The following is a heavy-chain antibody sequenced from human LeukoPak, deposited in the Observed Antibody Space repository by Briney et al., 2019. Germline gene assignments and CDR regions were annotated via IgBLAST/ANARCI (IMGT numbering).Heavy chain of an antibody. CDR3: AKEGLPYYSSSSDDGY. CDR2: ISYDGTNK. D-gene: IGHD6-13*01. J-gene: IGHJ4*02. V-gene: IGHV3-30*18. Sequence: GGSLRLSCAPSGFTFSSYGMHWVRQAPGKGREWLAVISYDGTNKYYADSVKGRFTISRDNSKNTLYLHVNSVRAEDTAVYYCAKEGLPYYSSSSDDGYWGQGTLVSVSS. CDR1: GFTFSSYG.